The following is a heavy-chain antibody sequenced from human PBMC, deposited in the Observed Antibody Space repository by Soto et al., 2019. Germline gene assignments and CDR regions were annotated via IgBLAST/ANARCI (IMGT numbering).Heavy chain of an antibody. CDR2: INAGNGNT. V-gene: IGHV1-3*01. J-gene: IGHJ4*02. CDR3: AKDRYSSSWYVGAFDY. D-gene: IGHD6-13*01. CDR1: GNTFTLYS. Sequence: QVQLVASGAEVKKPGASVTVSGKASGNTFTLYSVYWVRQAPGQGPERRGWINAGNGNTRYSQKFQDRVTITRDTSASTVYMELSRLRSEYTAVYYCAKDRYSSSWYVGAFDYWGQGTLVTVSS.